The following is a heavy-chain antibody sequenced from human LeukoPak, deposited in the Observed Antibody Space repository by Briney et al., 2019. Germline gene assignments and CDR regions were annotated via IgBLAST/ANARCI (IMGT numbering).Heavy chain of an antibody. CDR2: IYYSGST. V-gene: IGHV4-59*01. Sequence: SGTLSLTCTVSGGSISSYYWSWIRQPPGKGLEWIGYIYYSGSTNYNPSLKSRVTISVDTSKNQFSLKLSSVTAADTAVYYCARDRDDYGVDYWGQGTLVTVSS. CDR3: ARDRDDYGVDY. CDR1: GGSISSYY. J-gene: IGHJ4*02. D-gene: IGHD4-17*01.